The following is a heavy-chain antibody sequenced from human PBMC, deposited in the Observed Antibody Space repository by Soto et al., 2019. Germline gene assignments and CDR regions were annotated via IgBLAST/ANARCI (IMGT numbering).Heavy chain of an antibody. V-gene: IGHV5-51*01. CDR1: GYSFTSYW. D-gene: IGHD3-22*01. CDR2: IYPGDSDT. CDR3: ARTYYYDSSGYYYYYCGMDV. J-gene: IGHJ6*02. Sequence: GESLKISCKGSGYSFTSYWIGWVRQMPGKGLEWMGIIYPGDSDTRYSPSFQGQVTISADKSISTAYLQWSSLKASDTAMYYCARTYYYDSSGYYYYYCGMDVWGQGTTVTVSS.